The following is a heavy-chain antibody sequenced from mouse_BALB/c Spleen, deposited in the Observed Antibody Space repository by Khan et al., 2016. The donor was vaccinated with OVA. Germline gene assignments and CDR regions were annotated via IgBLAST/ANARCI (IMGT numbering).Heavy chain of an antibody. CDR1: GYSITSEYA. CDR3: ARKDYYDYDPFPY. V-gene: IGHV3-2*02. CDR2: ISYSGNT. J-gene: IGHJ3*01. Sequence: EVKLLESGPGLVKPSQSLSLTCTVTGYSITSEYAWNWIRQFPGNNLEWMGYISYSGNTRYKPSLKSRISLTRDTSTNQFFLQLNSVTSEDTATYYCARKDYYDYDPFPYWGQGTLVTVSA. D-gene: IGHD2-4*01.